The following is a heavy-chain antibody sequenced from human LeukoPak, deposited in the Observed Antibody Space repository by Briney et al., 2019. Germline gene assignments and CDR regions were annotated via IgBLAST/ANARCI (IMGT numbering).Heavy chain of an antibody. CDR2: ISYDGSNK. J-gene: IGHJ4*02. CDR1: GFTFSSYA. Sequence: GGSLRLSCAASGFTFSSYAMHWVRQATGKGLEWVAVISYDGSNKYYADSVKGRFTISRDNSKNTLYLQMNSLRAEDTAVYYCARDMSATKSSDYWGQGTLVTVSS. CDR3: ARDMSATKSSDY. V-gene: IGHV3-30*04. D-gene: IGHD5-12*01.